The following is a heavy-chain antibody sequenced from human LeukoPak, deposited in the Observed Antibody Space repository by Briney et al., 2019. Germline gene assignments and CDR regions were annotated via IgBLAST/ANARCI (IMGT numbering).Heavy chain of an antibody. CDR1: GFTFSSYS. Sequence: GGSLRLXCAASGFTFSSYSMNWVRQAPGKGLEWVSSISSSSSYIYYADSVKGRFTISRDNAKNSLYLQMNSLRAEDTAVYYCARAGYTDAFDIWGQGTMVTVSS. CDR2: ISSSSSYI. CDR3: ARAGYTDAFDI. J-gene: IGHJ3*02. D-gene: IGHD5-18*01. V-gene: IGHV3-21*01.